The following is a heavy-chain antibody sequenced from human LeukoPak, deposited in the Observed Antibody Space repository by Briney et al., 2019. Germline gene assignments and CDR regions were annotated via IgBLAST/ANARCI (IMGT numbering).Heavy chain of an antibody. V-gene: IGHV1-18*01. CDR2: ISAYHGNT. D-gene: IGHD1/OR15-1a*01. J-gene: IGHJ5*02. CDR1: GYTFTSYG. CDR3: ARDVGTSGPTYDSFET. Sequence: GASVKVSCKASGYTFTSYGISWVRQAPGQGLEWVGWISAYHGNTNYAHKLQGRVTMTTDTSTNTAYMELRSLRSDVTAVYFCARDVGTSGPTYDSFETWGQGALVSVSS.